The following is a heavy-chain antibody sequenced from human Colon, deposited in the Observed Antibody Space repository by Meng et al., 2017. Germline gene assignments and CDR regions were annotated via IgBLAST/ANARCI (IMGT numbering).Heavy chain of an antibody. CDR3: AIVERAGKGSRYFQH. Sequence: GESLKISCAASGFTFSSYAMHWVRQAPGKGLEWVAVISFDGSCKYYADSVKGRFIISRDNSKNTLYLQMDSLRAEDTAVYYCAIVERAGKGSRYFQHWGQGTLVTVSS. D-gene: IGHD1-26*01. CDR1: GFTFSSYA. J-gene: IGHJ1*01. V-gene: IGHV3-30*04. CDR2: ISFDGSCK.